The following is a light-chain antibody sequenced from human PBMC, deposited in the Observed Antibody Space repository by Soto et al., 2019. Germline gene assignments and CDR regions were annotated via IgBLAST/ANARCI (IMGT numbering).Light chain of an antibody. V-gene: IGKV3-11*01. CDR1: QSVSSS. J-gene: IGKJ4*01. Sequence: EIVLTQSPATLSLSPGERATLSCRASQSVSSSLAWYQQKPGQAPRLLIYDASNRATGIPARFSGSGSGTDFTLTISSLKPEDFAVYYCQQRNNPLTFGGGTKVEIK. CDR3: QQRNNPLT. CDR2: DAS.